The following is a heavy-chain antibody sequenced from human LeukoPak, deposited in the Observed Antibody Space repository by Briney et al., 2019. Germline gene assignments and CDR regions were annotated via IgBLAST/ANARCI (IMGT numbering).Heavy chain of an antibody. CDR1: GGSISSSSYY. J-gene: IGHJ4*02. CDR2: IYYSGST. CDR3: ARRGYSYGYGNREYFDY. Sequence: SETQSLTCTVSGGSISSSSYYWGWIRQPPGKGLEWIGSIYYSGSTYYNPSLKSRVTISVDTSKNQFSLKLSSVTAADTAVYYCARRGYSYGYGNREYFDYWGQGTLVTVSS. V-gene: IGHV4-39*01. D-gene: IGHD5-18*01.